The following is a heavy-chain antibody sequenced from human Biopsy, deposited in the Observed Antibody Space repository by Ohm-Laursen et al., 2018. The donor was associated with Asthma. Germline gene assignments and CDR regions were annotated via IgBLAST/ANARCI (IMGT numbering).Heavy chain of an antibody. V-gene: IGHV4-30-2*06. CDR3: ARGWNCGVDCYSLDS. D-gene: IGHD2-21*02. Sequence: TLSLTCAVSGDSIDSGDYSWTWIRQSPGGGLGWIGYIYRNGNTYYTPTLKNRFTISIDRSKNQFSLRLRSVTAADTALYYCARGWNCGVDCYSLDSWGQGTLVTVSS. CDR1: GDSIDSGDYS. J-gene: IGHJ4*02. CDR2: IYRNGNT.